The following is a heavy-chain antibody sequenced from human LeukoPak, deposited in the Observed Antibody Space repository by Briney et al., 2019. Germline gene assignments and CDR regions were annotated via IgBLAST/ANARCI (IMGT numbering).Heavy chain of an antibody. CDR2: INSNSGVT. J-gene: IGHJ4*02. CDR3: ARDRGSSSCYSF. D-gene: IGHD2-15*01. V-gene: IGHV1-2*06. CDR1: GYTFIGYY. Sequence: ASVKVSCKASGYTFIGYYIHWVRQAPGQGLEWMGRINSNSGVTNYAQQFQGRVTMTRDTSISTAYMELSRLRSDDTAVYYCARDRGSSSCYSFWGQGTLVTVSS.